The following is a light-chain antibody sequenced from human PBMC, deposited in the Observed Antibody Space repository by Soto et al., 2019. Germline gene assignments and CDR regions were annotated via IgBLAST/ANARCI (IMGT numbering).Light chain of an antibody. CDR1: QGISTY. CDR3: QQSYRTPYT. J-gene: IGKJ2*01. Sequence: DIQMTQSPSSLSASVGDRVTITCRASQGISTYLVWYQQRQGRAPKLLIYAASSLLSGVPSRFSGSGSGTDFTLTISSLQPEDFATYYCQQSYRTPYTFAQGTKLETK. CDR2: AAS. V-gene: IGKV1-39*01.